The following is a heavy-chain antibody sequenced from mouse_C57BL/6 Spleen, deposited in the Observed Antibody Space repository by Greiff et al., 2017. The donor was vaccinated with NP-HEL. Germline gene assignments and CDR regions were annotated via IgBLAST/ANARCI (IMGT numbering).Heavy chain of an antibody. D-gene: IGHD4-1*01. J-gene: IGHJ3*01. Sequence: EVMLVESGGGLVQPKGSLKLSCAASGFSFNTYAMNWVRQAPGKGLEWVARIRSKSNNYATYYADSVKDRFTISRDDSESMLYLQMNNLETEDTAMYYCERQGTGTGFAYWGQGTLVTVSA. CDR2: IRSKSNNYAT. CDR3: ERQGTGTGFAY. V-gene: IGHV10-1*01. CDR1: GFSFNTYA.